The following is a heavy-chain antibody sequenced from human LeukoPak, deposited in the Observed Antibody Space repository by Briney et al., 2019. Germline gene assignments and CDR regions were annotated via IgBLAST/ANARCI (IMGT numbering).Heavy chain of an antibody. D-gene: IGHD5-12*01. CDR2: IYYTGST. CDR1: GGSISSYY. Sequence: PSETLSLTCTVSGGSISSYYWSWIRQPPGRGLEWIGYIYYTGSTNYNPSLKSRVTISVDTSKNHFSLKLRSVTAADTAVYYCARGDDYKSTLFDYWGQGTLVTVSS. J-gene: IGHJ4*02. CDR3: ARGDDYKSTLFDY. V-gene: IGHV4-59*08.